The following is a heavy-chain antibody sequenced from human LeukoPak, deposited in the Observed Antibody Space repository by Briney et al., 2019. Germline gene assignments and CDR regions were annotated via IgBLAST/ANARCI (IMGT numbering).Heavy chain of an antibody. V-gene: IGHV3-49*04. Sequence: GGSLRLSSTASGFTFGDYAMSWVRQAPGKGLEWVGFIRSKAYGGTTEYAASVKGRFTISRDDSKSIAYLQMNSLKTEDTAVYYCTRALGYDYPLFPDYWGQGTLVTASS. CDR3: TRALGYDYPLFPDY. CDR2: IRSKAYGGTT. J-gene: IGHJ4*02. CDR1: GFTFGDYA. D-gene: IGHD5-12*01.